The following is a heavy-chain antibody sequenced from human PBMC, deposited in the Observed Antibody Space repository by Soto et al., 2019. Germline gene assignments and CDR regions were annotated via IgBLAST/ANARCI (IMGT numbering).Heavy chain of an antibody. CDR3: AKGLNREYYYYMDV. CDR2: ISGSGGSA. Sequence: GGSLRLSCAASGLTFSSYAMSWVRQAPGKELEWVSGISGSGGSAYYTDSVKGRFTISRDTSKDTLHLQMNSLRAEDTAVYYCAKGLNREYYYYMDVWGKGTTVTVSS. V-gene: IGHV3-23*01. J-gene: IGHJ6*03. CDR1: GLTFSSYA. D-gene: IGHD1-26*01.